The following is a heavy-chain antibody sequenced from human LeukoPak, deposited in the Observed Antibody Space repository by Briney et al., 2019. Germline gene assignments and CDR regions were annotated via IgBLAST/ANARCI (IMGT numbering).Heavy chain of an antibody. D-gene: IGHD2-15*01. V-gene: IGHV1-18*04. J-gene: IGHJ6*04. CDR3: AREPQSVGGFDV. Sequence: ASVKVSCKASGYTFITYGIDWVRLAPGQGLEWLGWISPYNDNTIYARKFQGRVTVTADTSTNTAYMELRSLTSDDTAIYFCAREPQSVGGFDVWGEGTTVTVSS. CDR2: ISPYNDNT. CDR1: GYTFITYG.